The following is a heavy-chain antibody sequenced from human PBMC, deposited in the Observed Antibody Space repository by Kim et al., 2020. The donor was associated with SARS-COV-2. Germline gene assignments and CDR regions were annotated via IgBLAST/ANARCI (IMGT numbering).Heavy chain of an antibody. CDR3: ARDLGGSGSN. J-gene: IGHJ4*02. D-gene: IGHD3-10*01. V-gene: IGHV1-46*01. Sequence: STTYAQKFQSRVTMTRDTSTSTVYMELSSLRSEDTAVYYCARDLGGSGSNWGQGTLVTVSS. CDR2: ST.